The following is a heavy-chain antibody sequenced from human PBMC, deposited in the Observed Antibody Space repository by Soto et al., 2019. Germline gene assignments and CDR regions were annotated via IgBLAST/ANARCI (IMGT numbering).Heavy chain of an antibody. CDR1: ERSIRSVVNN. Sequence: SLLLHCTVSERSIRSVVNNWSWIRQLPGKGLEWIGYIFHTGNTYYNPSLKSRVTISVDTSQNQFSLRLSSVTAADTALYYCARELGTLITPEHWGQGVLVTVSS. D-gene: IGHD7-27*01. J-gene: IGHJ1*01. CDR3: ARELGTLITPEH. CDR2: IFHTGNT. V-gene: IGHV4-31*03.